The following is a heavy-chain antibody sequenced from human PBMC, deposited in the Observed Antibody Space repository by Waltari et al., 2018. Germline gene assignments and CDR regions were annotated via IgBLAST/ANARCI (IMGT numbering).Heavy chain of an antibody. Sequence: QLQLQESGPGLVKPSETLSLTCTVSGGSISSSSYYWGWIRQPPGKGLEWIGSIYYSGSTYYNPSLKSRVTISVDTSKNQFSLKLSSVTAADTAVYYCARQRQQLVGVYYFDYWGQGTLVTVSS. V-gene: IGHV4-39*01. CDR3: ARQRQQLVGVYYFDY. CDR2: IYYSGST. D-gene: IGHD6-13*01. J-gene: IGHJ4*02. CDR1: GGSISSSSYY.